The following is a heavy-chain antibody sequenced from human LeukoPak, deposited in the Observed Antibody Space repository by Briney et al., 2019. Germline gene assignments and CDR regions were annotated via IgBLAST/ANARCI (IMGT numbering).Heavy chain of an antibody. Sequence: SETLSLTCTDSGGSISSSSYYWGWIRQPPGKGLEWIGSIYYSGSTYYNPSLKSRVTISVDTSKNQFSLKLSSVTAADTAVYYCARGHPYSSGWYVPPPDYYYYYYMDVWGKGTTVTISS. CDR3: ARGHPYSSGWYVPPPDYYYYYYMDV. V-gene: IGHV4-39*07. CDR2: IYYSGST. J-gene: IGHJ6*03. D-gene: IGHD6-19*01. CDR1: GGSISSSSYY.